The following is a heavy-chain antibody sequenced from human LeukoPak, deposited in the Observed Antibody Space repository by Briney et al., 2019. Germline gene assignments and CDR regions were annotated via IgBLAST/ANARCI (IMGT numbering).Heavy chain of an antibody. CDR2: IYYSGST. V-gene: IGHV4-39*07. D-gene: IGHD6-19*01. Sequence: PSETLSLTCTVSGGSISSSSYYWGWIRQPPGKGLEWIGSIYYSGSTYYNPSLKSRVTISVDTSKNQFSLKLSSVTAADTAVYYCARGCSGWFHQNWFDPWGQGTLVTVSS. J-gene: IGHJ5*02. CDR3: ARGCSGWFHQNWFDP. CDR1: GGSISSSSYY.